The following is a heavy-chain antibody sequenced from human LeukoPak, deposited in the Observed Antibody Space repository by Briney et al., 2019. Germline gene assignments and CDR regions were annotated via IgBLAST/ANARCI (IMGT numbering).Heavy chain of an antibody. CDR1: GGSISSYSYY. D-gene: IGHD5-18*01. Sequence: SETLSLTCTVSGGSISSYSYYWGWIRQPPGKGLEWIGSIHYGGSTYYNPSLKSRVTISVDTSKNQFSLKLSSVPAADTAVYYCARSGYSYGADAFDIWGQGTMVTVSS. CDR3: ARSGYSYGADAFDI. V-gene: IGHV4-39*07. J-gene: IGHJ3*02. CDR2: IHYGGST.